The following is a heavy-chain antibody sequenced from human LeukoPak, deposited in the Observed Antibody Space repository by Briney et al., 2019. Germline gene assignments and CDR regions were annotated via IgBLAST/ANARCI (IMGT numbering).Heavy chain of an antibody. V-gene: IGHV4-39*07. CDR3: ARTHTVTTSCLDY. J-gene: IGHJ4*02. Sequence: PSETLSLICTVSGDSISSYNYFWGWIRQPPGKGLEWIGEINHSGSTNYNPSLKSRVTISVDTSKNQFSLKLSSVTAADTAVYYCARTHTVTTSCLDYWGQGTLVTVSS. D-gene: IGHD4-17*01. CDR2: INHSGST. CDR1: GDSISSYNYF.